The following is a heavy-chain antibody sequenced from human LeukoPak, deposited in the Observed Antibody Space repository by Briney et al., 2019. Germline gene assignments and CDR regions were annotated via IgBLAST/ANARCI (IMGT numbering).Heavy chain of an antibody. CDR1: GFTFSSYG. CDR2: IRYDGSNK. Sequence: AGGSLRLSCAASGFTFSSYGMHWVRQAPGKGLEWVAFIRYDGSNKYYADSVKGRFTISRDNSKNTLYLQMNSLRAEDTAVFYCAKKGGNYDYFDYWGQGNLVTVSS. V-gene: IGHV3-30*02. J-gene: IGHJ4*02. D-gene: IGHD3-3*01. CDR3: AKKGGNYDYFDY.